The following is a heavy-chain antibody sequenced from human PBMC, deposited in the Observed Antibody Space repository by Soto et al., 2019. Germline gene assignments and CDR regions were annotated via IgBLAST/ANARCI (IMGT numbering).Heavy chain of an antibody. CDR1: GYTLTELS. Sequence: QVQLVQSGAEVKKPGASVKVSCKVSGYTLTELSMHWVRQAPGKGLEWMGGFDPEDGETIYAQKFQGRVTMTEDTATDTAYMELSSLRSEDTAVYYCATVERGVRGVITHNWFDPWGQGTLVTVSS. CDR3: ATVERGVRGVITHNWFDP. J-gene: IGHJ5*02. CDR2: FDPEDGET. V-gene: IGHV1-24*01. D-gene: IGHD3-10*01.